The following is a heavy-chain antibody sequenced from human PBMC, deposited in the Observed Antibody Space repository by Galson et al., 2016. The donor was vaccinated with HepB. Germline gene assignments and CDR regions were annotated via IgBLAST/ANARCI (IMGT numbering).Heavy chain of an antibody. CDR3: ARTISATAGID. Sequence: SLRLSCAASGFTFSNYGMHWIRQAPGKGLEWVAVMSHDGSHIFYVDSVEGRFSISRDNSKNTLYLQMNSLRDEDTAVYYCARTISATAGIDWGQGTLVTVSS. CDR2: MSHDGSHI. V-gene: IGHV3-30*03. D-gene: IGHD6-13*01. J-gene: IGHJ4*02. CDR1: GFTFSNYG.